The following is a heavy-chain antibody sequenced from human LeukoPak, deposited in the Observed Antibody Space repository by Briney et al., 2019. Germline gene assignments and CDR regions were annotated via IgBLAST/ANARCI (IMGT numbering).Heavy chain of an antibody. V-gene: IGHV3-30*03. CDR1: EFTFSTYG. J-gene: IGHJ4*02. Sequence: PGGSLRLSCAASEFTFSTYGMHWVRQAPGKGLEWVAVISYDGSYKFYADSVKGRFTISRDNSKSTLYLQMNSLRAEDTAVYYCARDGWFGEQRLDYWGQGTLVTVSS. D-gene: IGHD3-10*01. CDR3: ARDGWFGEQRLDY. CDR2: ISYDGSYK.